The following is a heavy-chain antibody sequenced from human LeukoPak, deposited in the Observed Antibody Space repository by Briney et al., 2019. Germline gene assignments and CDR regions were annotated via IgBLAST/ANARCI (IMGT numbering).Heavy chain of an antibody. CDR1: GYTFTSYG. CDR3: ARVGARIGYCSSTSCGEDY. D-gene: IGHD2-2*01. Sequence: ASVKVSCKASGYTFTSYGISWVRQAPGQGLEWMGWISAYNGNTNYAQKLQGRVTMTTDTSTSTAHMELRSLRSDDTAVYYCARVGARIGYCSSTSCGEDYWGQGTLVTVSS. CDR2: ISAYNGNT. V-gene: IGHV1-18*01. J-gene: IGHJ4*02.